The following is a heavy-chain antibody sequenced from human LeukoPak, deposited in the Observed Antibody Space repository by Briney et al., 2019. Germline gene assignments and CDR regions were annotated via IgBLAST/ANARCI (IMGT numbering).Heavy chain of an antibody. CDR1: GVTFSTYA. D-gene: IGHD3-22*01. J-gene: IGHJ3*02. CDR2: MSYDGNNR. Sequence: GGSLRLSCAASGVTFSTYAMHWARQAPGKGLEWVAVMSYDGNNRFYADSVKGRFTISRDNSENTLYLQMNSLRAEDTAVYYCARPYDSRAGWSAFDIWGQGTLVTVSS. CDR3: ARPYDSRAGWSAFDI. V-gene: IGHV3-30-3*01.